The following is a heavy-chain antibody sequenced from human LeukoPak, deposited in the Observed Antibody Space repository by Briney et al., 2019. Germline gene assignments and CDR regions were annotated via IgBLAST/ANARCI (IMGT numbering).Heavy chain of an antibody. CDR1: GYTFTGYY. CDR3: ARGAGAGTGEEWFDP. V-gene: IGHV1-2*06. D-gene: IGHD6-19*01. J-gene: IGHJ5*02. CDR2: INPNSGGT. Sequence: ASVKVSCKASGYTFTGYYMHWVRQAPGQGLEWMGRINPNSGGTNYAQKFQGRVTMTRDTSISTAYMELSRLRSDDTAVYNCARGAGAGTGEEWFDPWGQGTLVTVSS.